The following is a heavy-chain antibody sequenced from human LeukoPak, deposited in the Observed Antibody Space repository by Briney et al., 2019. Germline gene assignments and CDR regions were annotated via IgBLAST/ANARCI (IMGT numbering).Heavy chain of an antibody. CDR3: ARDMGWQQFDQ. D-gene: IGHD5-24*01. Sequence: GGSLRPSCVASRFTFRNYWMTWVRQAPGKGLERVANIKTDGGETYYIESVKGRFTISRDNARNSLYLQMNSLTVDDTAVYYCARDMGWQQFDQWGQGTLVTVSS. J-gene: IGHJ4*02. CDR2: IKTDGGET. CDR1: RFTFRNYW. V-gene: IGHV3-7*01.